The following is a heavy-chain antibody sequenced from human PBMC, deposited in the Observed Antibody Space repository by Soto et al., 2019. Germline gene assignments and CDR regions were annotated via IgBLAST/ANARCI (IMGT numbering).Heavy chain of an antibody. CDR3: ASGRAEDWYDSSGYCRRNFDY. J-gene: IGHJ4*02. D-gene: IGHD3-22*01. Sequence: QVQLVQSGAEVKKPGSSVKVSCKASGGTFSSYAISWVRQAPGQGLEWMGGIIPIFGTANYAQKFQGRVKITADESTSTAYMELSSLRSEDTAVYYCASGRAEDWYDSSGYCRRNFDYWGQGTLVTVSS. V-gene: IGHV1-69*01. CDR1: GGTFSSYA. CDR2: IIPIFGTA.